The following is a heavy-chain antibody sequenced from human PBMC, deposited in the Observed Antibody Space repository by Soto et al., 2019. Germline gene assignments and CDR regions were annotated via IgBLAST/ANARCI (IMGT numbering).Heavy chain of an antibody. CDR1: GGSFSGYC. V-gene: IGHV4-34*01. Sequence: SETLSLTCAVYGGSFSGYCWTWIRQPPGKGLEWIGEINRSGSTNYNPSLKSRVTLSIDTSKNQFSLNLTSVTAADTAVYYCARGALSTLLNYYYYYYMDVWGKGTTVTVSS. D-gene: IGHD2-2*01. CDR3: ARGALSTLLNYYYYYYMDV. CDR2: INRSGST. J-gene: IGHJ6*03.